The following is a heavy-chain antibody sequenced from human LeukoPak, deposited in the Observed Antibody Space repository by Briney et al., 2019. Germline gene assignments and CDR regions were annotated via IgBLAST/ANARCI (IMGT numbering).Heavy chain of an antibody. CDR1: GFTFSTYW. V-gene: IGHV3-74*01. CDR3: ARALGDI. Sequence: PGGSLRLSCAASGFTFSTYWMHWVRQAPGKGLMWVSRINGDGSSTSYGDSVKGRFTVSRDKAKNTLYLQMNGLRVEDTAVYYCARALGDIRGQGTLVTVSS. CDR2: INGDGSST. J-gene: IGHJ4*02.